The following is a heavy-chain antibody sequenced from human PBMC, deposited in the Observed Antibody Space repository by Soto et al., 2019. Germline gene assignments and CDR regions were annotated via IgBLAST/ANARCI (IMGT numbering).Heavy chain of an antibody. CDR3: ARSLRRPSYYYYGMDV. CDR1: GYSVTSYW. CDR2: IDPSDSYT. J-gene: IGHJ6*02. V-gene: IGHV5-10-1*01. D-gene: IGHD5-12*01. Sequence: GESLKISCKGSGYSVTSYWISWVRQMPGKGLEWMGRIDPSDSYTNYSPSFQGHVTISADKSISTAYLQWSSLKASDTAMYYCARSLRRPSYYYYGMDVWGQGTTVTVSS.